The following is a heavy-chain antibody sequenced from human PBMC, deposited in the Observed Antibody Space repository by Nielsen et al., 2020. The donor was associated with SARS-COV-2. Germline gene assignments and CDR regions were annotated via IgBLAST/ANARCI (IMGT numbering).Heavy chain of an antibody. J-gene: IGHJ6*02. CDR1: GFTFSVYG. D-gene: IGHD1-26*01. CDR2: IWNDGSNK. V-gene: IGHV3-33*08. Sequence: GESLKISCAASGFTFSVYGMHWVRQAPGKGLEWVAVIWNDGSNKQYADSVKGRFTISRDNFKNTLFLQMNSLRVEDTAVYFCARDGWDRSTDGMDVWGQGTTVTVSS. CDR3: ARDGWDRSTDGMDV.